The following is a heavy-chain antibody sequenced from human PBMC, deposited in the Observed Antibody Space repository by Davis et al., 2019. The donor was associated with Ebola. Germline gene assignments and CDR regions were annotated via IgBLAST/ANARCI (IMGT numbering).Heavy chain of an antibody. CDR3: ARDPAPYQLLHFDY. CDR1: CGSISSSSYY. D-gene: IGHD2-2*01. J-gene: IGHJ4*02. V-gene: IGHV4-39*02. CDR2: IYYSGST. Sequence: MPSETLSLTCTVSCGSISSSSYYWGWIRQPPGKGLEWIGSIYYSGSTYYNPSLKSRVTISVDTSKNQFSLKLSSVTAADTAVYYCARDPAPYQLLHFDYWGQGTLVTVSS.